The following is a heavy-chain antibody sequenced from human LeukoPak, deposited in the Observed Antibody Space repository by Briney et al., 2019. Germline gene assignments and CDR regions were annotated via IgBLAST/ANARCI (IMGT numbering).Heavy chain of an antibody. CDR1: GFTFSSYA. Sequence: GGSLRLSCAASGFTFSSYAMNWVRQAPGKGLEWVSAITGSGGRTYYADSVKGRFTISRDNSKNTLYLQMNSLRAEDTAVYYCARDPQNGSYYFDYWGQGTLVTVSS. J-gene: IGHJ4*02. CDR3: ARDPQNGSYYFDY. V-gene: IGHV3-23*01. D-gene: IGHD1-26*01. CDR2: ITGSGGRT.